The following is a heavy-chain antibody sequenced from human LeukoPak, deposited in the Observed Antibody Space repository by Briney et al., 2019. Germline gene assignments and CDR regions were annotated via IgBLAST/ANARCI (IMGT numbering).Heavy chain of an antibody. CDR2: ISSTGSNI. CDR3: VKGRGVRDSSATGTFDI. CDR1: GLTFSDYY. Sequence: SGGSLRLSCAASGLTFSDYYMTWIRQAPGKGLEWVSYISSTGSNIYYADSVKGRFTISRDNAKNSLFLQMNSLRAEDPALYYCVKGRGVRDSSATGTFDIWGQGTMVTVSS. D-gene: IGHD3-22*01. V-gene: IGHV3-11*01. J-gene: IGHJ3*02.